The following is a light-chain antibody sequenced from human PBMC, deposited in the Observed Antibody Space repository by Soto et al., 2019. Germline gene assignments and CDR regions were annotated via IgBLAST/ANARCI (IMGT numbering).Light chain of an antibody. CDR2: KAS. V-gene: IGKV1-5*03. Sequence: DIQMTQSPSTLSAYIGDRVTITCRASQSISNWLAWYQQKPGKAPKVLIYKASILESGVPSRFSGSGSGTEFTLTISSLQPDDFATYYCQQYNSYSWTFGQGTKVEIK. CDR1: QSISNW. CDR3: QQYNSYSWT. J-gene: IGKJ1*01.